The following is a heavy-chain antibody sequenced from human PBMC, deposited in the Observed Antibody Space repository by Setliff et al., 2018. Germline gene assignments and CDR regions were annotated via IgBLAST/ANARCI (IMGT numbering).Heavy chain of an antibody. V-gene: IGHV5-10-1*01. Sequence: KISCKGSGYSFTRNWISWVRQMPGKGLEWMGRIDPSDSYTNYSPSFQGHVTISADKSISTAYVQWSNLKASDTAMYYCARLRGATSYYYMDVWGKGTTVTVSS. D-gene: IGHD1-26*01. CDR1: GYSFTRNW. CDR2: IDPSDSYT. CDR3: ARLRGATSYYYMDV. J-gene: IGHJ6*03.